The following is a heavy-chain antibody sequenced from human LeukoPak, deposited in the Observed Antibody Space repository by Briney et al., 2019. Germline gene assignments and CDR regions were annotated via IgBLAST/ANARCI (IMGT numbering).Heavy chain of an antibody. Sequence: SETLSLTCIVSGAAMSSYYWSWIRQPPGKGLEWIGYICYSENPNYNPSLKSRVTISVDMSKNQFSLKLSSVTAADMAVYYCAMGYYYDSSGYALGYYGMDVWGQGTTVTVSS. D-gene: IGHD3-22*01. CDR3: AMGYYYDSSGYALGYYGMDV. CDR1: GAAMSSYY. V-gene: IGHV4-59*08. J-gene: IGHJ6*02. CDR2: ICYSENP.